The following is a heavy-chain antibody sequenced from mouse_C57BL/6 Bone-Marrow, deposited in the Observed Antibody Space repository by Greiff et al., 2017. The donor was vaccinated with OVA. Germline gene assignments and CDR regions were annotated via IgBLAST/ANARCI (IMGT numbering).Heavy chain of an antibody. CDR3: ARGKDGYDPAWFAY. CDR2: IYPGSGST. D-gene: IGHD2-2*01. CDR1: GYTFTSYW. V-gene: IGHV1-55*01. J-gene: IGHJ3*01. Sequence: VKLMESGAELVKPGASVKMSCKASGYTFTSYWITWVKQRPGQGLEWIGDIYPGSGSTNYNEKFKSKATLTVDTSSSTAYMQLSSLTSEDSAVYYCARGKDGYDPAWFAYWGQGTLVTVSA.